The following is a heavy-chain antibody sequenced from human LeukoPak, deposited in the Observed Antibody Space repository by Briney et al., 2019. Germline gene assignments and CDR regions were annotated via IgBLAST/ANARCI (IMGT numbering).Heavy chain of an antibody. D-gene: IGHD3-16*01. CDR2: INAGSGNT. CDR3: ARGIRRVAFGGAYYFDY. Sequence: ASVKVSCKASGYTFTNYAIHWVRQAPGQRLEWMAWINAGSGNTEYSQRFQGRVTITRDTSASTAYMALSSLRSEDTAVYYCARGIRRVAFGGAYYFDYWGQGTLVTASS. CDR1: GYTFTNYA. J-gene: IGHJ4*02. V-gene: IGHV1-3*01.